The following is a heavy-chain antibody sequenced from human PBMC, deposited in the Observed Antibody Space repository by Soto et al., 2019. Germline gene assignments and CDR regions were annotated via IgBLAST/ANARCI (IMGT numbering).Heavy chain of an antibody. CDR2: INHSGSS. J-gene: IGHJ6*02. CDR3: ARGEITLLGGMDV. CDR1: GGSFRGYY. V-gene: IGHV4-34*01. Sequence: PXETLSLTCTVSGGSFRGYYWSWVRQPPGKGLEWIGEINHSGSSNHHPSLKSRVTISLATSKNQFSLTVNSVTPADTAVYYCARGEITLLGGMDVWGQGTTVTVSS. D-gene: IGHD3-10*01.